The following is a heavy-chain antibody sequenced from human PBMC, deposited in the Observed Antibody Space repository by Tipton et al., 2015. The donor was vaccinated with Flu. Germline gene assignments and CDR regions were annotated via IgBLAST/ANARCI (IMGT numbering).Heavy chain of an antibody. CDR3: ARYSSSVATYWYFDL. CDR1: GDSIGSNYF. V-gene: IGHV4-38-2*01. Sequence: LRLSCSVSGDSIGSNYFWGWIRQSPGKGLEWIANIHRTGSTYHNPSLKSRVTISIDTSKNQFSLRLSSVTAADTAMYYCARYSSSVATYWYFDLWGRGTLVTVSS. D-gene: IGHD6-6*01. CDR2: IHRTGST. J-gene: IGHJ2*01.